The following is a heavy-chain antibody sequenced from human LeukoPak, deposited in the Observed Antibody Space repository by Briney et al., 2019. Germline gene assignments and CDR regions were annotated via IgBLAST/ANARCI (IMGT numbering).Heavy chain of an antibody. D-gene: IGHD2-2*01. Sequence: PSETLSLTCTVSGGSISSGGYYWSWIRQPPGKGLEWIGYIYHSGSTYYNPSLKSRVTISVDRSKNQFSLKLSSVTAADTAVYYCARVPGPYRAFDIWGQGTMVTVSS. V-gene: IGHV4-30-2*01. CDR2: IYHSGST. CDR1: GGSISSGGYY. CDR3: ARVPGPYRAFDI. J-gene: IGHJ3*02.